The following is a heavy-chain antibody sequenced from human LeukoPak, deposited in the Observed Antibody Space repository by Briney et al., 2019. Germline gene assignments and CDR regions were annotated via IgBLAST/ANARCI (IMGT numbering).Heavy chain of an antibody. CDR3: ARDLGYSGSYWGYFDY. D-gene: IGHD1-26*01. CDR1: RYTFTGYY. Sequence: GASVKVSCKASRYTFTGYYMHWVRQAPGQGLEWMGWINPNSGGTNYAQKFQGRVTMTRDTSISTAYMELSRLRSDDTAVYYCARDLGYSGSYWGYFDYWGQGTLVTVSS. V-gene: IGHV1-2*02. CDR2: INPNSGGT. J-gene: IGHJ4*02.